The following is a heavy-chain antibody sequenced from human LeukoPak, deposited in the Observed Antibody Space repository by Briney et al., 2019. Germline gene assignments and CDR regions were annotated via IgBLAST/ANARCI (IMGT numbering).Heavy chain of an antibody. Sequence: GASVKVSCKASGYTFTGYYMHWVRQAPGQGLEWMGRINPNSGGTNYAQKFQGRVTMTRDTSISTAYMELSRLRSDDTAVYYCASVAVAGRSQGDFDYWGQGTLVTVSS. V-gene: IGHV1-2*06. D-gene: IGHD6-19*01. J-gene: IGHJ4*02. CDR2: INPNSGGT. CDR3: ASVAVAGRSQGDFDY. CDR1: GYTFTGYY.